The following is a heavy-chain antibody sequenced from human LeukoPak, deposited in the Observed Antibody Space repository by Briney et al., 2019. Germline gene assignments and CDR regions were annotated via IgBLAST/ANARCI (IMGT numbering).Heavy chain of an antibody. CDR2: IRSKAYGGTT. J-gene: IGHJ4*02. D-gene: IGHD1-20*01. CDR1: GFTFGDYV. V-gene: IGHV3-49*04. Sequence: PGGSLRLSCTASGFTFGDYVLSWVRQAPGKGLEWVGFIRSKAYGGTTEYAASVKGRFTISRDDSKSIAYLQMNSLKTEDTAVYYCTREARPQYQWNEPFDYWGQGTLVTVSS. CDR3: TREARPQYQWNEPFDY.